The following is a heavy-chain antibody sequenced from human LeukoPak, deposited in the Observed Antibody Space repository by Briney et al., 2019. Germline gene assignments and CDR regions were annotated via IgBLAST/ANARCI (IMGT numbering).Heavy chain of an antibody. Sequence: ASVKVSCKASGYTFSSYDINWVRQATGQGLEWMGWMNPNSGNTGYAQKFQGRVTMSRNTSIIAAYMELSSLRSEDTAVYYCARDLIPITMNAFDIWGQGTMVTVSS. CDR1: GYTFSSYD. D-gene: IGHD3-22*01. CDR2: MNPNSGNT. V-gene: IGHV1-8*01. J-gene: IGHJ3*02. CDR3: ARDLIPITMNAFDI.